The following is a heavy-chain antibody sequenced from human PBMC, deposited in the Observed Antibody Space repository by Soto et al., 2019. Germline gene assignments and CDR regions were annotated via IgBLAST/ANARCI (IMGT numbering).Heavy chain of an antibody. J-gene: IGHJ6*02. D-gene: IGHD3-10*01. CDR1: GSSISSGDYY. Sequence: LYLTCTVSGSSISSGDYYWSWIRQHPVHGLEWFWYIYYSGSTYYNPSLQSRVTISVDTSKHQFSLKLSSVTAADTAVYYCARDNKGVRGVRIHNPTWGMEVWGQGTPVTVSS. CDR3: ARDNKGVRGVRIHNPTWGMEV. V-gene: IGHV4-31*03. CDR2: IYYSGST.